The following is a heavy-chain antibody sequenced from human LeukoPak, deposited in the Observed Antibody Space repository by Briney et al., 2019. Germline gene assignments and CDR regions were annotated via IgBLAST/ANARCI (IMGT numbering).Heavy chain of an antibody. CDR2: IYPGDSDT. J-gene: IGHJ3*02. CDR1: GYSFTSYW. Sequence: GESLKISCKGSGYSFTSYWIGWARQMPGKGLEWMGIIYPGDSDTRYSPSFQGQVTISADKSISTAYLQWSSLKASDTAMYYWANRLTYYDFWSGYKNDAFDIWGQGTMVTVSS. CDR3: ANRLTYYDFWSGYKNDAFDI. D-gene: IGHD3-3*01. V-gene: IGHV5-51*01.